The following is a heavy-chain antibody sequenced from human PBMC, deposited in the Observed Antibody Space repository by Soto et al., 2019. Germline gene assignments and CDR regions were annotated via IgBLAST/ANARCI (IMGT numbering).Heavy chain of an antibody. J-gene: IGHJ5*02. CDR1: GGSFSGYY. CDR2: INHSGST. V-gene: IGHV4-34*01. CDR3: ARGLKTSCEVPANYYGSGRPGRGWFDP. Sequence: QVQLQQWGAGLLKPSETLSLTCAVYGGSFSGYYWSWIRQPPGKGLEWIGEINHSGSTNYNPSLKSRVTISVDTSKNQFSLKLSSVTAADTAVYYCARGLKTSCEVPANYYGSGRPGRGWFDPWGQGTLVTASS. D-gene: IGHD3-10*01.